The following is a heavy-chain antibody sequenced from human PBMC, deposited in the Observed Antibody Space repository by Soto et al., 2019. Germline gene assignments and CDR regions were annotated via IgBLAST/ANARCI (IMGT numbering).Heavy chain of an antibody. J-gene: IGHJ4*02. V-gene: IGHV4-31*03. CDR3: ARTGYSDYDLGY. Sequence: QVQLQESGPGLVKPSQTLSLTCTVSGGSISSDGYYWSWIRQHPGKGLEWIGYIYYSGTTYYNPSLKSRLTISVDTSKNQFSLKVTSVTAADTAVYYCARTGYSDYDLGYWGQGTLVTVSS. CDR2: IYYSGTT. CDR1: GGSISSDGYY. D-gene: IGHD5-12*01.